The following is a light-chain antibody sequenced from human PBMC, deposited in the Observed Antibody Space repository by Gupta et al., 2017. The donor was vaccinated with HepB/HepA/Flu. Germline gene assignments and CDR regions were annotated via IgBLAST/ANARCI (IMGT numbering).Light chain of an antibody. J-gene: IGLJ3*02. CDR3: AAWDDSLSAM. Sequence: SLLTPPPSASATPGQRVTISCSGSSSNIGSNYVYWYQQLPGTAPKLLIYRNNQRPSGVPDRFSGSKSGTSASLAISGLRSEDEADYYCAAWDDSLSAMFGGGTKLTVL. CDR1: SSNIGSNY. V-gene: IGLV1-47*01. CDR2: RNN.